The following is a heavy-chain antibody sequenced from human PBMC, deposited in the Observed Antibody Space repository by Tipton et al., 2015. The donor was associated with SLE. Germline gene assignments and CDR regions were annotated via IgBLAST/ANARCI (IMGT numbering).Heavy chain of an antibody. CDR3: ARHDYDDNGYYMHYFDY. Sequence: TLSLTCSVSGDSVANSYWSWIRQPPGKGLEWIGYIYNSGSTNYNPSLKSRVTISVDASKNQLSLRLSSVTAADTAVYYCARHDYDDNGYYMHYFDYWGQGTLVTVSS. CDR2: IYNSGST. CDR1: GDSVANSY. D-gene: IGHD3-22*01. J-gene: IGHJ4*02. V-gene: IGHV4-59*08.